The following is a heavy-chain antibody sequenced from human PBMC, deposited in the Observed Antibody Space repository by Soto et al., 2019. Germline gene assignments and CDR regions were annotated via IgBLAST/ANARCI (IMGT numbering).Heavy chain of an antibody. Sequence: QLQLQESGSGLVRPSQTLSLSCGVSGGSISSGGYSWNWIRQSPGKGLAWIGYIYHGGSTYSNPSLQSRVTLSADTSKNQFSLRLSSVIAADAAVYYCARDRRSLYHDGSGLDYWGQGILVTVSS. J-gene: IGHJ4*02. CDR1: GGSISSGGYS. CDR2: IYHGGST. V-gene: IGHV4-30-2*06. CDR3: ARDRRSLYHDGSGLDY. D-gene: IGHD3-22*01.